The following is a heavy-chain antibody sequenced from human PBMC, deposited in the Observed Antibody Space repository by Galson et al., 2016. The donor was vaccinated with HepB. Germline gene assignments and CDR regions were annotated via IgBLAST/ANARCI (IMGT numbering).Heavy chain of an antibody. V-gene: IGHV1-69*01. CDR2: IIPTFATV. CDR1: GGTFRNYA. CDR3: ASTYCTGGSCLLTWCDS. Sequence: QSGAEVKKPGESLNISCKASGGTFRNYAISWVRQAPGQGLEWVGGIIPTFATVDYAQKLRGRVALSADDSTSLVYLELSSLRSEDTAVYYCASTYCTGGSCLLTWCDSWGQGTLVTVSS. D-gene: IGHD2-15*01. J-gene: IGHJ5*01.